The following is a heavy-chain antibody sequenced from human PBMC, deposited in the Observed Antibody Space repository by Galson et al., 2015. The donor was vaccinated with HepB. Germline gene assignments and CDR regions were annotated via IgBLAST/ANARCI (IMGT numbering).Heavy chain of an antibody. D-gene: IGHD3-10*01. CDR2: IWYDGSNK. CDR3: ARDYYGSGKTDY. Sequence: SLRLSCAASGFTFSSYGMHWVRQAPGKGLEWVAVIWYDGSNKYYADSVKGRFTISRDNSKNTLYLQMNSLRAEDTAVYYCARDYYGSGKTDYWGQGTLVTVSS. J-gene: IGHJ4*02. V-gene: IGHV3-33*08. CDR1: GFTFSSYG.